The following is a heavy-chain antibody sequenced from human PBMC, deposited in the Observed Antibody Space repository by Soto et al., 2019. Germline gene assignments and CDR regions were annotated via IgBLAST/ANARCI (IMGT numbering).Heavy chain of an antibody. CDR1: GFTFSSYS. CDR2: ISSSSSYI. D-gene: IGHD5-18*01. J-gene: IGHJ4*02. Sequence: PGGSLRLSCAASGFTFSSYSMNWVRQAPGKGLEWVSSISSSSSYIYYADSVKGRFTISRDNAKNSLYLQMNSLRAEDTAVYYCAREGDTAMAPFDYWGQGTLVTVSS. CDR3: AREGDTAMAPFDY. V-gene: IGHV3-21*01.